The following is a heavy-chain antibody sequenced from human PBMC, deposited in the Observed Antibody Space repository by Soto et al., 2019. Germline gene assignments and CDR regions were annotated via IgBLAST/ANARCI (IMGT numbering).Heavy chain of an antibody. CDR3: ARVAAMGTVTKGYYYYMDD. CDR1: GDTFSNHT. D-gene: IGHD4-17*01. CDR2: IIPILGVA. V-gene: IGHV1-69*04. J-gene: IGHJ6*03. Sequence: QVQLVQSWAEVKKPWSSVKVSCKASGDTFSNHTISWVRQAPGQGLEWMGRIIPILGVANYSQKFQGRVTITAEKSTRTVYMELSSLRSAETAVYYCARVAAMGTVTKGYYYYMDDWGKGTTVTVSS.